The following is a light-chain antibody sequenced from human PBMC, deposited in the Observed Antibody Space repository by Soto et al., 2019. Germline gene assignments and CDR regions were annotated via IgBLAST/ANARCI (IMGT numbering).Light chain of an antibody. Sequence: QSVLTQPPSASGTPGQRVTISWSGSSSNIESNTVYWYQQLPGMAPRLLIHTNDRRPSGVPDRFSGSKSGTSASLAISGLQSEDEADYYCLAWDDSLNGNLFGTGTKVTVL. CDR3: LAWDDSLNGNL. J-gene: IGLJ1*01. CDR2: TND. CDR1: SSNIESNT. V-gene: IGLV1-44*01.